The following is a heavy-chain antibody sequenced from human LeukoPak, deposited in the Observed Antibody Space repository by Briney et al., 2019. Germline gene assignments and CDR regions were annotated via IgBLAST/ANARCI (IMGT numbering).Heavy chain of an antibody. CDR3: ARGTPSGWYGAVY. J-gene: IGHJ4*02. Sequence: ASVKVSCKASEYTFTSYDINWVRQATGQGREWMGWMNPDSGNTGYAQKFQGRVTMTRNTSINTAYMELSSLRSEDTAVYYCARGTPSGWYGAVYWGQGPLVTVSS. CDR2: MNPDSGNT. CDR1: EYTFTSYD. V-gene: IGHV1-8*01. D-gene: IGHD6-19*01.